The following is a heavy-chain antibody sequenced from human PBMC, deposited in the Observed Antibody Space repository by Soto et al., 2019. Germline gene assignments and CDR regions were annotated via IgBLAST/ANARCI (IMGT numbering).Heavy chain of an antibody. CDR2: INPNSGNT. J-gene: IGHJ3*02. Sequence: ASVKVSCKASGYTFTSYAMHWVRQAPGQRLEWMGWINPNSGNTGYAQKFQGRVTMTRNTSISTAYMELSSLRSEDTAVYYCARVAVAGMIDAFDIWGQGTMVTVSS. D-gene: IGHD6-19*01. CDR3: ARVAVAGMIDAFDI. CDR1: GYTFTSYA. V-gene: IGHV1-8*02.